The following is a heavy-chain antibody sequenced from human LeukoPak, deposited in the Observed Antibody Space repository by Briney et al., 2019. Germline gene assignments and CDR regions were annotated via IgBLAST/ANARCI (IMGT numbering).Heavy chain of an antibody. D-gene: IGHD3-16*01. V-gene: IGHV3-7*01. Sequence: GRSESLLCAAWGLTFTHWCMRGAPEARGKGLERVDNKHKDGREKYYEDYVKHRLTIYRDNAKTAEYLQMNSVRAEDRAVYHCASDLGCDWGQGTRVTVSS. CDR1: GLTFTHWC. J-gene: IGHJ4*02. CDR3: ASDLGCD. CDR2: KHKDGREK.